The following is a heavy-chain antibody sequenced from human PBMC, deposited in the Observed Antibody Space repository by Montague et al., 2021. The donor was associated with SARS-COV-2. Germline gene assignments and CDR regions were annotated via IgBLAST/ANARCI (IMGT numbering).Heavy chain of an antibody. Sequence: SETRSLTCTVSGASISSRSYYWGRIRQPPGKELKWIGFKYDSGSTYYNPTIKSRVTISVDTSKNQFSLKLSSVPAADTAVYSCANLPASITIFGVVPGYYFDVWGQGTPVTVSS. J-gene: IGHJ4*02. V-gene: IGHV4-39*01. D-gene: IGHD3-3*01. CDR1: GASISSRSYY. CDR2: KYDSGST. CDR3: ANLPASITIFGVVPGYYFDV.